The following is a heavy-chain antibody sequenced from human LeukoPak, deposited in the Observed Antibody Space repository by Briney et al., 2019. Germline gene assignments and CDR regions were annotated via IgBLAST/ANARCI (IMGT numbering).Heavy chain of an antibody. Sequence: SETLSLTCAVSGGSINSSNWRSWVRQPPGKGLEWIGEIFHSATTNYNPSLKSRVTISVDKSKNHFSLKLSSVTAADTAVYYCARMRGHIVVVTAYFDYWGQGTLVTVSS. CDR1: GGSINSSNW. CDR3: ARMRGHIVVVTAYFDY. V-gene: IGHV4-4*02. CDR2: IFHSATT. J-gene: IGHJ4*02. D-gene: IGHD2-21*02.